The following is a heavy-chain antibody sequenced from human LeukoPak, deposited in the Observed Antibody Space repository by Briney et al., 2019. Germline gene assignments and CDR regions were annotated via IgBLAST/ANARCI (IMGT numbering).Heavy chain of an antibody. CDR3: ATMVYATPFDY. CDR1: GFTFSSYG. J-gene: IGHJ4*02. Sequence: GGSLRLSCAASGFTFSSYGMHWVRQAPGKGLEWVAFIRHDGSNKYYADSVKGRFTISRDNSKNTLYLQMNSLRAEDTAVYYCATMVYATPFDYWGQGTLVTVSS. D-gene: IGHD2-8*01. CDR2: IRHDGSNK. V-gene: IGHV3-30*02.